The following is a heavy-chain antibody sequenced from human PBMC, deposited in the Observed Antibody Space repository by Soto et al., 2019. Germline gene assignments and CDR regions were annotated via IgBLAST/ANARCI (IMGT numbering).Heavy chain of an antibody. D-gene: IGHD6-13*01. CDR1: GFNFGGYA. CDR3: ARYRIEADLSDFDY. Sequence: SLRLSCAASGFNFGGYALSWVRQAPGKGLEWVGSIRGKAYGGTTENAASLKGRFTISRDNSKSIAYLQMNSLKTEDTAVYYCARYRIEADLSDFDYWGQGTLVTVSS. V-gene: IGHV3-49*04. CDR2: IRGKAYGGTT. J-gene: IGHJ4*02.